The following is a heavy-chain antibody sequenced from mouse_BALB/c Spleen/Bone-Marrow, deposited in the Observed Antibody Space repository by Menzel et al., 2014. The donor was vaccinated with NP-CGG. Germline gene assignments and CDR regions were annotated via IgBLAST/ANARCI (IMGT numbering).Heavy chain of an antibody. CDR3: ARDDYYAMDY. V-gene: IGHV7-3*02. CDR2: IRNKANGYTT. Sequence: EVKVEESGGGLAQPGGSLRLSCATSGFTFTDYYMSWVRQPPGKALEWLGFIRNKANGYTTEYSASVKGRFTISRDNSQSILYLQMNTLRAEDSATYYCARDDYYAMDYWGEGTSINVSS. CDR1: GFTFTDYY. J-gene: IGHJ4*01.